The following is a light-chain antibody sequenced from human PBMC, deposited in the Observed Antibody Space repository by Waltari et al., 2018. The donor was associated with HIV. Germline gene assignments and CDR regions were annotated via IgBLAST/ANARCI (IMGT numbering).Light chain of an antibody. CDR2: DVH. V-gene: IGLV2-14*03. CDR1: DSDFSLYKF. CDR3: ASLTDDNTVM. Sequence: AVTQPASVSGLPGQSTTISCTGDDSDFSLYKFVSCYQQHSGKPPRLILYDVHSRASVFSDRFAGSRSGNTASLTISGLRAEDEGHYYCASLTDDNTVMFGGGTEVTVL. J-gene: IGLJ3*02.